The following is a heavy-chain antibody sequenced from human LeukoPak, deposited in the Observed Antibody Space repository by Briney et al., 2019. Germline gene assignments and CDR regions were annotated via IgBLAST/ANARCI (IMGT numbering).Heavy chain of an antibody. CDR1: GVPIASHSW. Sequence: SETLSLTCAVSGVPIASHSWWSWVRQPPGKGLEWIGEIYHTGGANYNPSLKSRATISVDTSKNQFSLKLSSVTAADTAVYYCVRDRELTYWGQGTLVTVSS. D-gene: IGHD1-26*01. CDR3: VRDRELTY. V-gene: IGHV4/OR15-8*01. J-gene: IGHJ4*02. CDR2: IYHTGGA.